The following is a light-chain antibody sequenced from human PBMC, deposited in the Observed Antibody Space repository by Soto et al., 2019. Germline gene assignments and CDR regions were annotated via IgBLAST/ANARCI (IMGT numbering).Light chain of an antibody. CDR2: SNN. V-gene: IGLV1-44*01. J-gene: IGLJ1*01. Sequence: QSVLTQPPSASGTPEQRVAISCSGSSSNIGSNTVNWYQQLPGTAPKVLIYSNNQRPSGVPDRFSGSKSGTSASLAISGLQSEDEADYYCAAWDDGLNGFWVFGTGTKVTVL. CDR3: AAWDDGLNGFWV. CDR1: SSNIGSNT.